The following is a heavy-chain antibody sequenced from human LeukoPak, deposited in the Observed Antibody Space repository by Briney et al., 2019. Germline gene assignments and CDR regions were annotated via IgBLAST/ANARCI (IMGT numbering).Heavy chain of an antibody. CDR3: ARGRTTLKYCSGGSCYSSVGEVSNHNRGPPPTYYFDY. V-gene: IGHV4-34*01. Sequence: SETLSLTCAVYGGSFSGYYWSWIRQPPGKGLEWIGEINHSGSTNYNPSLKSRVTISVDTSKNQFSLKLSSVTAADTAVYYCARGRTTLKYCSGGSCYSSVGEVSNHNRGPPPTYYFDYWGQGTLVTVSS. J-gene: IGHJ4*02. D-gene: IGHD2-15*01. CDR1: GGSFSGYY. CDR2: INHSGST.